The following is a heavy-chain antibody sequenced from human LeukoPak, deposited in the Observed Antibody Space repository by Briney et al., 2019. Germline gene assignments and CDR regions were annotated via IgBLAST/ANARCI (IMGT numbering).Heavy chain of an antibody. CDR3: ARGAYSYYYMDV. V-gene: IGHV4-59*02. D-gene: IGHD4-11*01. J-gene: IGHJ6*03. CDR2: IYYSGST. CDR1: GGSVSSYY. Sequence: SETLSLTCTVSGGSVSSYYWSWIRQPPGKVLEWIGYIYYSGSTNYNPSLKSRVTISVDTSKNQFSLKLSSVTAADTAVYYCARGAYSYYYMDVWGKGTTVTISS.